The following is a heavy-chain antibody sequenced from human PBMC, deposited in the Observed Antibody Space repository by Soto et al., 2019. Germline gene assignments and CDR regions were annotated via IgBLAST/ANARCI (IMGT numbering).Heavy chain of an antibody. CDR2: INPGNGYS. Sequence: QVHLVQSGAEVREPGASVKISCKASGFTFTTHPIHWVRQAPDQRLEWMGWINPGNGYSDYSQKFQGRVTFTRDTSANTAYMGLNSLRAEDTALYYCASRPGLDTGPFDYWGQGTLVTVSS. V-gene: IGHV1-3*01. J-gene: IGHJ4*02. D-gene: IGHD1-1*01. CDR3: ASRPGLDTGPFDY. CDR1: GFTFTTHP.